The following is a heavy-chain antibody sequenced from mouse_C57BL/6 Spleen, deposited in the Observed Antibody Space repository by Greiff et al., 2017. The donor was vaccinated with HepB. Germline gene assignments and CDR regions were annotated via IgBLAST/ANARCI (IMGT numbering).Heavy chain of an antibody. CDR3: ARRHYNYAMDY. CDR2: ILPGSGST. Sequence: QVQLQQSGAELMKPGASVKLSCKATGYTFTGYWIEWVKQRPGHGLEWIGEILPGSGSTNYNGKFKGKATFTADTSSNTAYMQLSSLTTEDSAIYYCARRHYNYAMDYWGQGTSVTVSS. D-gene: IGHD2-12*01. V-gene: IGHV1-9*01. CDR1: GYTFTGYW. J-gene: IGHJ4*01.